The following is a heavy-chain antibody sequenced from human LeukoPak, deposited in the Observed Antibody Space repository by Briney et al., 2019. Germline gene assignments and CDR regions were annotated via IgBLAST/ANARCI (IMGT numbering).Heavy chain of an antibody. D-gene: IGHD3-10*01. CDR3: AIGGTYGSGS. Sequence: GSLRLSCAASGFPFASTWMHWVRQAPGKGLVWVSLIDNDGSTTNYADSVKGRFTISRDNAKNTVYLQMNSLRAEDTAVYYCAIGGTYGSGSWGQGTLVTVSS. CDR2: IDNDGSTT. CDR1: GFPFASTW. J-gene: IGHJ4*02. V-gene: IGHV3-74*01.